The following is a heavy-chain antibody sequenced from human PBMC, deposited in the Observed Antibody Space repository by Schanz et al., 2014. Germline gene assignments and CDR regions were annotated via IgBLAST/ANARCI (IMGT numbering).Heavy chain of an antibody. CDR3: AKDRGDGYSNGIFQY. D-gene: IGHD5-18*01. J-gene: IGHJ4*02. CDR1: GFTFSSYT. Sequence: EVQLVESGGGLVQPGGSLRLSCAASGFTFSSYTMNWVRQAPGKGLEWISAISGSGVSTHYADSVKGRFTISRDNAKNTFYLHMNSLRNEDTAVYFCAKDRGDGYSNGIFQYWGLGTLVTGSS. V-gene: IGHV3-23*04. CDR2: ISGSGVST.